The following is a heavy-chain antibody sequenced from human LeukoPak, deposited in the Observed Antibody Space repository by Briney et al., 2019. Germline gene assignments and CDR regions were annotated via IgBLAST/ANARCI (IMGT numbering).Heavy chain of an antibody. V-gene: IGHV4-34*01. CDR2: INHSGST. Sequence: SETLSLTCAVYGGSFSGYYWSWIRQPPGKGLEWIGEINHSGSTNYNPSLKSRVTISVDTSKNQFSLKLSSVTAADMAVYYCARGFGIAASGRLDYWGQGTLVTVSS. CDR3: ARGFGIAASGRLDY. J-gene: IGHJ4*02. D-gene: IGHD6-13*01. CDR1: GGSFSGYY.